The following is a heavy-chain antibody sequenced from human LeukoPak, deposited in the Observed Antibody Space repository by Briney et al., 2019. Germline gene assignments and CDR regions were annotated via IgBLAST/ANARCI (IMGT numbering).Heavy chain of an antibody. CDR2: IYYSGST. J-gene: IGHJ4*03. V-gene: IGHV4-59*01. D-gene: IGHD3-10*01. CDR3: ARDSGSGSYPVYYFDY. Sequence: PSETLSLTCTVSGGSISSYYWSWIRQPPGKGLEWIGYIYYSGSTNYNPSLKSRVTISVDTSKNQFSLKLSSVTAADTAVYYCARDSGSGSYPVYYFDYWGQGTTVTVSS. CDR1: GGSISSYY.